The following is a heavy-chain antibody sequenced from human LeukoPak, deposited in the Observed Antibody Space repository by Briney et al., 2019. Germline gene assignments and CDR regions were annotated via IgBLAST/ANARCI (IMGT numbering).Heavy chain of an antibody. V-gene: IGHV3-7*01. CDR3: AKDRDSGWAGPSL. Sequence: GGSLRLSCAASGFTFSSYWMSWVRQAPGKGLEWVANIKQDGSEKYYVDSVKGRFTISRDNAKNSLYLQMNSLRAEDTAVYYCAKDRDSGWAGPSLWGQGTLVTVSS. J-gene: IGHJ4*02. D-gene: IGHD6-19*01. CDR1: GFTFSSYW. CDR2: IKQDGSEK.